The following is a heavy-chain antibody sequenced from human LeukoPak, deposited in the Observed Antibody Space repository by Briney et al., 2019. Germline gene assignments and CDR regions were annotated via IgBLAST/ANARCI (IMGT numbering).Heavy chain of an antibody. CDR2: ISYDGSDK. V-gene: IGHV3-30*18. CDR3: AKDDYYDSSGDPNWFDP. D-gene: IGHD3-22*01. Sequence: GGSLRLSCAASGLTFSSYGMHWVRQAPGKGLEWVAVISYDGSDKYYADSVKGRFTISRDNSKNTLYLQMNSLRAEDTAVYFCAKDDYYDSSGDPNWFDPWAREPWSPSPQ. J-gene: IGHJ5*02. CDR1: GLTFSSYG.